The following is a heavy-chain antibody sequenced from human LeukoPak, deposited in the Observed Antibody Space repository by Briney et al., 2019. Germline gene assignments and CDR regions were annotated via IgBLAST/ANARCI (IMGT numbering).Heavy chain of an antibody. CDR2: IYTSGRT. J-gene: IGHJ4*02. V-gene: IGHV3-66*01. CDR3: TRGTSVGWYGDS. Sequence: GGSLRLSCAASGFSVRSYYFSWVRQAPGKGLEWVSVIYTSGRTYYADSVRGRFTISRDKTLYLQMNSLRVEDTAVYYCTRGTSVGWYGDSWGQGTLVSVSS. CDR1: GFSVRSYY. D-gene: IGHD6-19*01.